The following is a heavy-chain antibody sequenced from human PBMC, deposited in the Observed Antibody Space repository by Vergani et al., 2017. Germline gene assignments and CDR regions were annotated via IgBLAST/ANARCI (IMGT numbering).Heavy chain of an antibody. Sequence: QVQLQESCPGLVKPSQTLSPTCTVSGGPINSHNYYWSWIRQPAGKGLEWIGRIHTSGSTNYNLSLKSRVTMSEDTSKNQFSLNLTSVTAAYTAVYFCTRGSCISGSCYKPRFDCWGQRILVTVSS. J-gene: IGHJ4*02. V-gene: IGHV4-61*02. CDR1: GGPINSHNYY. CDR3: TRGSCISGSCYKPRFDC. CDR2: IHTSGST. D-gene: IGHD2-15*01.